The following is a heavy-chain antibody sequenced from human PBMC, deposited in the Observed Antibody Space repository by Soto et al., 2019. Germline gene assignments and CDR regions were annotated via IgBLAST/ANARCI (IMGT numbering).Heavy chain of an antibody. V-gene: IGHV3-23*01. CDR2: ISGNVGET. D-gene: IGHD6-19*01. CDR3: GKERRCSGWFVCSY. CDR1: GFPFSSYA. Sequence: GGSLRLSCAASGFPFSSYARSWVRQAPGKWLEWVSAISGNVGETSYAASVRGRFTISRDNSSDTLYLQMNSLRADDTDVYYCGKERRCSGWFVCSYWSQVILVTVSS. J-gene: IGHJ4*02.